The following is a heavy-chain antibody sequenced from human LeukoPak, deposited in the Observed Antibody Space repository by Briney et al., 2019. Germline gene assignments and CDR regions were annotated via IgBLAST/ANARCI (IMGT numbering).Heavy chain of an antibody. D-gene: IGHD2-2*02. CDR1: GFTFSSYG. CDR3: ARDDVVPAAITSYYYHGMDV. Sequence: GGSLRLSCAASGFTFSSYGMHCVRQAPGKGLEWVADIWYDGSNKYYADSVKGRFTISRDNSKNTLYLQMNSLRAEDTAVYYCARDDVVPAAITSYYYHGMDVWGKGTTVTVSS. CDR2: IWYDGSNK. V-gene: IGHV3-33*01. J-gene: IGHJ6*04.